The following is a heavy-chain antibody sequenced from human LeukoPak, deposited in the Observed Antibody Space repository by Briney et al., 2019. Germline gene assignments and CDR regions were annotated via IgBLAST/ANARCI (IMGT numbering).Heavy chain of an antibody. CDR1: GFTFSSYS. CDR2: ISSSSSYI. CDR3: ARVRYSGSYYGMDV. Sequence: GGSLRVSCAASGFTFSSYSMNWVRQAPGKGLEWVSSISSSSSYIYYADSVKGRFTISRDNAKNSLYLQMNSLRAEDTAVYYCARVRYSGSYYGMDVWGQGTTVTVSS. D-gene: IGHD1-26*01. J-gene: IGHJ6*02. V-gene: IGHV3-21*01.